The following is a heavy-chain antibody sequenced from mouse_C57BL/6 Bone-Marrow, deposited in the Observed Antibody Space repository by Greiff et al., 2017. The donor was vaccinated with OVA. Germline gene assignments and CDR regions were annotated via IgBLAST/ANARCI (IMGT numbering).Heavy chain of an antibody. CDR1: GYTFTSYW. V-gene: IGHV1-61*01. CDR3: AREDYGSSYWDFDV. J-gene: IGHJ1*03. D-gene: IGHD1-1*01. CDR2: LYPSDSET. Sequence: QVQLQQPGAELVRPGSSVKLSCTASGYTFTSYWMDWVQQSPGQGLEWIGNLYPSDSETHYNQKFKVKDTLTVDKSSSTAYLQLSSLTSEDSAVYYCAREDYGSSYWDFDVWGTGTTVTVSS.